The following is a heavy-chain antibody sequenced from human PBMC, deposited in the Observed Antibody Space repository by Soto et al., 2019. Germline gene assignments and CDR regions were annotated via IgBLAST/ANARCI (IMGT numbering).Heavy chain of an antibody. Sequence: SETLSLTCAVYGGSFSGYYWSWIRQPPGKGLEWIGEINHSGSTNYNPSLESRVSISLDTSKKQFSLKLSSVTAADTAVYYCARTWRDYDLLTGPSYDEIWFDPWGQGTLVT. CDR1: GGSFSGYY. J-gene: IGHJ5*02. CDR3: ARTWRDYDLLTGPSYDEIWFDP. CDR2: INHSGST. V-gene: IGHV4-34*01. D-gene: IGHD3-9*01.